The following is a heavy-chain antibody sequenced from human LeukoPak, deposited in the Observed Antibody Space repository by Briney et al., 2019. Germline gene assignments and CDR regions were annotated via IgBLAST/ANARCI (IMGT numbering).Heavy chain of an antibody. V-gene: IGHV1-2*06. D-gene: IGHD6-13*01. CDR2: INPNSGGT. Sequence: ASVKVSCKASGYTFTGYYMHWVRQAPGQGLEWMGRINPNSGGTNYAQKFQGRVTMTRDTSISTAYMELSRLRSDDTALYYCAREGLDSSSFAARDQDWYVDLSGRGTLVTVSS. J-gene: IGHJ2*01. CDR1: GYTFTGYY. CDR3: AREGLDSSSFAARDQDWYVDL.